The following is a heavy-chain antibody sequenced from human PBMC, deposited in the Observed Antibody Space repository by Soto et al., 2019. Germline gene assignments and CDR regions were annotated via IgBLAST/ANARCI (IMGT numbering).Heavy chain of an antibody. CDR2: IIPIFGTA. V-gene: IGHV1-69*13. Sequence: ASVKVSCKASGGTFSSYAISWVRQAPGQGLEWMGGIIPIFGTANYAQKFQGRVTITADESTSTAYMELSSLRSEDTAVYYCARAGYSRRWYLHYGMDVWGQGTTVTVSS. CDR3: ARAGYSRRWYLHYGMDV. D-gene: IGHD6-13*01. CDR1: GGTFSSYA. J-gene: IGHJ6*02.